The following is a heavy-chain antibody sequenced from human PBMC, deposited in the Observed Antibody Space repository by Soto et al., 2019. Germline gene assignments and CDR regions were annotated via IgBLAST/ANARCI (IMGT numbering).Heavy chain of an antibody. CDR2: IDPGDSNT. D-gene: IGHD3-10*01. CDR3: AKRKDASVNTNHYHGFDV. CDR1: GYIFTNYW. J-gene: IGHJ6*02. V-gene: IGHV5-10-1*01. Sequence: GESLKISCKGSGYIFTNYWIGWVLQVPGEGLEWMGRIDPGDSNTNYSPSFQGHVTISADKSISTAYLQWSSLRASDTAIYYCAKRKDASVNTNHYHGFDVWGQGTTVTVSS.